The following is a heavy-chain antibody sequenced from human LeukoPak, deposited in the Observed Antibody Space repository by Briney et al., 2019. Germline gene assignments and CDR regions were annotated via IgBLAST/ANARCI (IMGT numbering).Heavy chain of an antibody. Sequence: PGGSLRLSCAASGFTVSSNYMSWVRQAPGKGLEWVSVIYSGGSTYYADSVKGRFTISRDNAKNSLYLQMNSLRAEDTAVYYCARAKFDSSGYYYRGFDIWGQGTMVTVSS. V-gene: IGHV3-66*01. J-gene: IGHJ3*02. CDR1: GFTVSSNY. CDR3: ARAKFDSSGYYYRGFDI. D-gene: IGHD3-22*01. CDR2: IYSGGST.